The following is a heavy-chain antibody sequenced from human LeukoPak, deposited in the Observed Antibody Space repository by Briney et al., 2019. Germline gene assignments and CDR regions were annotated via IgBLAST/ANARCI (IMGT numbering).Heavy chain of an antibody. J-gene: IGHJ4*02. CDR3: ARGILVRGVITPFGY. CDR1: GFTFSSYW. CDR2: INSDGSST. V-gene: IGHV3-74*01. D-gene: IGHD3-10*01. Sequence: GRSLRLSCAASGFTFSSYWMHWVRQAPGKGLVWVSRINSDGSSTSYADSVKGRFTISRDNAKNTLYLQMNSLRAEDTAVYYCARGILVRGVITPFGYWGQGTLVTVSS.